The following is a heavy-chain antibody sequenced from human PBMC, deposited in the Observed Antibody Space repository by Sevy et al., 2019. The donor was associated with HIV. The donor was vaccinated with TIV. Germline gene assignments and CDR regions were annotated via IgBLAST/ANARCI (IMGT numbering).Heavy chain of an antibody. CDR1: GFTFSTYA. D-gene: IGHD3-10*01. V-gene: IGHV3-23*01. CDR2: ISLTGGDT. CDR3: AKDRVSGTYYTSDSDY. Sequence: GGSLRLSCAASGFTFSTYAMTWVRQAPGKGLEWVSVISLTGGDTYYTDSVKGRFTISRDNSKNTLYLQMNSLRAEDTAVYYCAKDRVSGTYYTSDSDYWGQGTLVTVSS. J-gene: IGHJ4*02.